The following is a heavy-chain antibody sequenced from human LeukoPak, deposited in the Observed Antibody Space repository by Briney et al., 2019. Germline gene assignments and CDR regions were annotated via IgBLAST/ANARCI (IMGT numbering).Heavy chain of an antibody. J-gene: IGHJ4*02. CDR1: GYSISSGYY. CDR2: IYHGGST. CDR3: ARGRGDGYNYFDY. Sequence: SETLSLTCTVSGYSISSGYYWGWIRQPPGKGLEWIGSIYHGGSTYYNPSLKSRVTISVDTSKNQFSLKLSSVTAADTAVYYCARGRGDGYNYFDYWGQGTLVTVSS. V-gene: IGHV4-38-2*02. D-gene: IGHD5-24*01.